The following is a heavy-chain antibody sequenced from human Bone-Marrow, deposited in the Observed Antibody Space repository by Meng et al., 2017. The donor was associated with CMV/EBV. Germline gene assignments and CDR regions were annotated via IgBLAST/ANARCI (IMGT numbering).Heavy chain of an antibody. J-gene: IGHJ4*02. CDR1: GFTFSSYA. D-gene: IGHD6-19*01. CDR3: AKGGRWGSGWY. V-gene: IGHV3-23*01. Sequence: CAASGFTFSSYAMSWVRQAPGKGREWVSAISGSGGRTYYADSVKGRFTISRDNSKNTLYLQMNSLRAEDTAVYYCAKGGRWGSGWYWGQGTLVTVSS. CDR2: ISGSGGRT.